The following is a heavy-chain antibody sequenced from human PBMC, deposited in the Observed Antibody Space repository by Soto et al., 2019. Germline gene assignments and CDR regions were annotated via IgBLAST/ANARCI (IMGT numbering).Heavy chain of an antibody. CDR2: IIPIFGTA. V-gene: IGHV1-69*06. CDR1: GGTFSSYA. J-gene: IGHJ6*02. CDR3: ARGRITIFGVSTGYYYYGMEV. D-gene: IGHD3-3*01. Sequence: ASVKVSCKASGGTFSSYAISWVRQAPGQGLEWMGGIIPIFGTANYAQKFQGRVTITADKSTSTAYMELSSLRSEDTAVYYCARGRITIFGVSTGYYYYGMEVWGQGTTVTVSS.